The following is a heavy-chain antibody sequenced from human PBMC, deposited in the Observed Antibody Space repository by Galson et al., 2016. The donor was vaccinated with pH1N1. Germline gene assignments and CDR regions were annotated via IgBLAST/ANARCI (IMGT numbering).Heavy chain of an antibody. CDR1: GFIFYAYE. J-gene: IGHJ6*03. CDR3: VRALLDKVNSWPPFSHYYYMDV. Sequence: SLRLSCAASGFIFYAYEMTWVRQAPGKGLEWLSYISTSGSDIYYADSVKGRFTISRDNAKNSLVLQMNNMRVEDTSVYYCVRALLDKVNSWPPFSHYYYMDVWGKGTTVTVSS. V-gene: IGHV3-48*03. D-gene: IGHD2/OR15-2a*01. CDR2: ISTSGSDI.